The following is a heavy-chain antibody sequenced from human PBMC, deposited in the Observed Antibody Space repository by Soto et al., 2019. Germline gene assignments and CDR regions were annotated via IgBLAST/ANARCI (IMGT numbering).Heavy chain of an antibody. Sequence: QVQLVQSGAEVKKPGASVKVSCTASGYTFINYYIHWMRQAPGHGLEWMAIINPTGGSTNYAQKFQGRLTLTMYTSTTTVYIELSSLTSEATAIYYCARQLAAGDVWGQGTLVTVSS. V-gene: IGHV1-46*01. CDR3: ARQLAAGDV. CDR2: INPTGGST. J-gene: IGHJ4*02. CDR1: GYTFINYY. D-gene: IGHD2-8*02.